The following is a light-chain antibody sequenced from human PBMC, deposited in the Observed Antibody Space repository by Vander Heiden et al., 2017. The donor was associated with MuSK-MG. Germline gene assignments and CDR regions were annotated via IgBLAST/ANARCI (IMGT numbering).Light chain of an antibody. CDR1: QRISLY. CDR3: QQRCNWAPT. V-gene: IGKV3-11*01. Sequence: DIVLAHPPATLSLSPGERATLHCRASQRISLYLAWSQQNPRAAPRRLINYASNRATGIPARFTGSGSGTDFTLTIISLVPEDFAVYYCQQRCNWAPTFGGGTKVEIK. J-gene: IGKJ4*01. CDR2: YAS.